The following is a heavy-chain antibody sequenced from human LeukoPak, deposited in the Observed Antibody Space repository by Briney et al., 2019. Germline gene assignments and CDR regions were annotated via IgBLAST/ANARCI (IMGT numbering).Heavy chain of an antibody. V-gene: IGHV4-31*03. Sequence: PSQTLSLTCTVSGGSISSGGYYWSWIRQRPGRGLEWIGYIYYSGSTYYNPSLKSRVTISVDTSKNQFSLKLSSVTAADTAVYYCARVTKYYGSGSYNYGMDVWGQGTTVTVSS. CDR1: GGSISSGGYY. CDR3: ARVTKYYGSGSYNYGMDV. D-gene: IGHD3-10*01. CDR2: IYYSGST. J-gene: IGHJ6*02.